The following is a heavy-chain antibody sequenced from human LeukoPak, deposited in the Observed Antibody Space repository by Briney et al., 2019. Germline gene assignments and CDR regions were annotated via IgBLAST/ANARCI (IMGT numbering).Heavy chain of an antibody. CDR2: INPNSGGT. J-gene: IGHJ4*02. V-gene: IGHV1-2*02. CDR1: GYTFTGYY. Sequence: ASVKVSCKASGYTFTGYYMHWVRQAPGQGLEWMGWINPNSGGTNYAQKFQGRVTMTRDTSINTAYMEVSGLRSDDTAVYFCARGEIDGPDFDQWGQGTLVTVSS. D-gene: IGHD5-24*01. CDR3: ARGEIDGPDFDQ.